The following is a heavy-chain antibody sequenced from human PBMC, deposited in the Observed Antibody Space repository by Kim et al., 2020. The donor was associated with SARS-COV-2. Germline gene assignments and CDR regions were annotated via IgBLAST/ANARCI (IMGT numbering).Heavy chain of an antibody. D-gene: IGHD2-2*01. Sequence: CVKGRFTISRDNAKNSLYLQMNSLRAEDTAVYYCAKLRGYCSSTTCSGGDHWGQGTLVTVSS. CDR3: AKLRGYCSSTTCSGGDH. J-gene: IGHJ4*02. V-gene: IGHV3-11*06.